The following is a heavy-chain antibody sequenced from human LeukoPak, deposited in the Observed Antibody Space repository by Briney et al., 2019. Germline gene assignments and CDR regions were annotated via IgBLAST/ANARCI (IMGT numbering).Heavy chain of an antibody. V-gene: IGHV3-7*03. CDR1: GFTFSSYW. D-gene: IGHD4-23*01. CDR2: IKQDGSEK. Sequence: PGGSLRLSCAASGFTFSSYWMSWVRQASGKGLEWVANIKQDGSEKYYVDSVKGRFTISRDNSKNTLYLQMNSLRAEDTAVYYCAKVGRAVAFDYWGQGTLVTVSS. CDR3: AKVGRAVAFDY. J-gene: IGHJ4*02.